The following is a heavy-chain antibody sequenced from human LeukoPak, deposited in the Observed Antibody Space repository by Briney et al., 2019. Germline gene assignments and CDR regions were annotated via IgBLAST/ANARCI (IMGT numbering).Heavy chain of an antibody. CDR2: INSDGSST. V-gene: IGHV3-74*01. CDR3: AIFPVAGTGGYYMDV. D-gene: IGHD6-19*01. Sequence: PGGTLRLSCAASGFTFSSYWMHWVRQAPGKGLVWVSRINSDGSSTSYADSVKGRFTISRDNAKNTLYLQMNSLRAEDTAVYYCAIFPVAGTGGYYMDVWGKGTTVTVSS. CDR1: GFTFSSYW. J-gene: IGHJ6*03.